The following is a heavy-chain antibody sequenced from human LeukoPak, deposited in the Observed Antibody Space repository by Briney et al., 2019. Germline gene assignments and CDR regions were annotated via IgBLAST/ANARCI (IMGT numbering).Heavy chain of an antibody. CDR2: NNPSGGST. D-gene: IGHD1-26*01. J-gene: IGHJ4*02. V-gene: IGHV1-46*03. CDR3: ARDLVGAQSRDY. Sequence: GASVKVSCKASGYTFTSYYMHWVRQAPGQGLEWMGINNPSGGSTSYAQKFQGRVTMTRDTSTSTVYMELSSLRSEDTAVYYCARDLVGAQSRDYWGQGTLVTVSS. CDR1: GYTFTSYY.